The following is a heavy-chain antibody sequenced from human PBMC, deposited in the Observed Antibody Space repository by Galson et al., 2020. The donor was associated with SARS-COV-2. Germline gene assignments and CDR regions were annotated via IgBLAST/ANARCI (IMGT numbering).Heavy chain of an antibody. J-gene: IGHJ3*02. Sequence: GESLKISCKGSGYSFTSYRNGWVRQMPGKGLEWMGIIYPGDSDTRYSPSFQGQVTISADKSISTAYLQWSSLKASDTAMYYGARQYYYDSSGWDSYAFDMWGQGTMVTVSS. CDR3: ARQYYYDSSGWDSYAFDM. CDR1: GYSFTSYR. D-gene: IGHD3-22*01. V-gene: IGHV5-51*01. CDR2: IYPGDSDT.